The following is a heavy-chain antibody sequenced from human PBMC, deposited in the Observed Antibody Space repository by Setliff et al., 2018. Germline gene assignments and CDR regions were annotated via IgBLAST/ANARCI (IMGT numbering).Heavy chain of an antibody. J-gene: IGHJ5*02. CDR2: TIPIFGST. V-gene: IGHV1-69*05. D-gene: IGHD3-22*01. CDR1: GYAFITFG. Sequence: ASVKVSCKTSGYAFITFGISWVRQAPGQGLEWMGGTIPIFGSTNYAQKFQGRVTMTKDTSTTTVYMELSSLRSEDTAVYYCARDPFRNYDTAPVWFDPWGQGTLVTVSS. CDR3: ARDPFRNYDTAPVWFDP.